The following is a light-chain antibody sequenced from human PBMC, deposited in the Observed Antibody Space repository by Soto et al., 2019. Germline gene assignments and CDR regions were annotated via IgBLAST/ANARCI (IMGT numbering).Light chain of an antibody. V-gene: IGLV2-14*01. Sequence: QSALTQPASVSGSPGQSITLSCTGTSSDVGGYNYVSWYQQHPGKAPKLMIYDVSNRPSGVSNRFSGSKSGNTASLTISGVQAEDEADDYCSSYTSSSTLRVFGGGTKVTVL. CDR3: SSYTSSSTLRV. J-gene: IGLJ2*01. CDR1: SSDVGGYNY. CDR2: DVS.